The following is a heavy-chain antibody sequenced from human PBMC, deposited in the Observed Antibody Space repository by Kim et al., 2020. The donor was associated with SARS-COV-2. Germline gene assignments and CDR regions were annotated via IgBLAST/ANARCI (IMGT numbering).Heavy chain of an antibody. CDR3: GRVVAVGAKRLDP. Sequence: YADSVKGRFTISRDNAKNSLYLQMNSLRAEDTAVYYCGRVVAVGAKRLDPWGQGTLVTVSS. J-gene: IGHJ5*02. D-gene: IGHD6-19*01. V-gene: IGHV3-11*05.